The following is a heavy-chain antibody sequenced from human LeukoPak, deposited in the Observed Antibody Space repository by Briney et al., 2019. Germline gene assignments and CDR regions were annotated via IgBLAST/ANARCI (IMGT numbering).Heavy chain of an antibody. Sequence: SETLSLTCTVSGGSISSYYWSWIRQPPGKGLEWIGYIYYSGSTNYNPSLKSRVTISVDTSKNQFSLKLSSVTAADTAVYYCARIGGGGIGSWPRAFDYWGQGTLVTVSS. J-gene: IGHJ4*02. CDR2: IYYSGST. D-gene: IGHD3-16*02. CDR1: GGSISSYY. CDR3: ARIGGGGIGSWPRAFDY. V-gene: IGHV4-59*01.